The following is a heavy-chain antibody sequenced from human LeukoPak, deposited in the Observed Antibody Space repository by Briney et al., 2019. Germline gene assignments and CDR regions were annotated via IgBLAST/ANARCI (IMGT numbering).Heavy chain of an antibody. D-gene: IGHD2-15*01. Sequence: KPSETLSLTCTVSGYSISSGYYWGWIRQPPGKGLEWIGTIYHSGSTYYNPSLKSRVTISVDTSKIQFSLKLSSVTAADTAVYYCARDSPCSGGSCKYYYYYGMDVWGQGTTVTVSS. J-gene: IGHJ6*02. CDR2: IYHSGST. CDR1: GYSISSGYY. CDR3: ARDSPCSGGSCKYYYYYGMDV. V-gene: IGHV4-38-2*02.